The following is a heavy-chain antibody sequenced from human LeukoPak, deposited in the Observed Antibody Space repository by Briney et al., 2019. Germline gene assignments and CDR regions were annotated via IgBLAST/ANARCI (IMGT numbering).Heavy chain of an antibody. J-gene: IGHJ4*02. D-gene: IGHD6-19*01. V-gene: IGHV4-34*01. CDR2: INHSGST. CDR1: GGSFSGYY. CDR3: ARPVAGN. Sequence: SETLSLTCAVYGGSFSGYYWSWIRQPPGKGLEWIGEINHSGSTNYNPSLKSRVTISVDTSKNQFSLKLSSVTAADTAVYYCARPVAGNWGQGTLVTVSS.